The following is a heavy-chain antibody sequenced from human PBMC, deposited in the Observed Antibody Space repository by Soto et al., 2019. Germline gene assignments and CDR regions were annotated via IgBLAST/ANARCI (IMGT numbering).Heavy chain of an antibody. CDR3: ARGRKTTATVGDDFDP. CDR2: INPDNGGT. CDR1: GYTFTDYY. D-gene: IGHD4-4*01. V-gene: IGHV1-2*04. J-gene: IGHJ5*02. Sequence: QVQLVQSGAEVKKPGASVKVSCKTSGYTFTDYYIHWVRQAPGHGLQWMGWINPDNGGTNYAQKFQDWVTLTRDTSITTAYMAMSRLKSDDTSVYYCARGRKTTATVGDDFDPWGQGTLVTVSS.